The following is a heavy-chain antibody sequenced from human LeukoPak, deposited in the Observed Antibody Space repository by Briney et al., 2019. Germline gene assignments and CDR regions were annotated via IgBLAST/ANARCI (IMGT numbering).Heavy chain of an antibody. J-gene: IGHJ6*03. V-gene: IGHV4-4*07. D-gene: IGHD3-9*01. CDR3: ARVDILTGYYYMDV. Sequence: SETLSLTCTVSGGSISSYYWSWIRQPAGKGLEWIGRIYTSGSTNYNPSLKSRVTMSVDTSKNQFSLKLSSVTAADTAAYYCARVDILTGYYYMDVWGKGTTVTVSS. CDR1: GGSISSYY. CDR2: IYTSGST.